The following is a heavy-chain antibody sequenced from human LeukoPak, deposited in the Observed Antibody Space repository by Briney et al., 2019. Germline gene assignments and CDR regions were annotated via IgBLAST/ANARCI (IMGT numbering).Heavy chain of an antibody. V-gene: IGHV1-18*01. CDR2: ISAYNGNT. J-gene: IGHJ6*02. Sequence: VASVKVSCKASGYTFTSYGISWVRQAPGQGLEWMGWISAYNGNTNYAQKLQGRVTMTTDTSTSTAYMELRSLRSDDTAVYYCARDFYSSGWYEDYYYGMDVWGQGTTVTVSS. CDR1: GYTFTSYG. D-gene: IGHD6-19*01. CDR3: ARDFYSSGWYEDYYYGMDV.